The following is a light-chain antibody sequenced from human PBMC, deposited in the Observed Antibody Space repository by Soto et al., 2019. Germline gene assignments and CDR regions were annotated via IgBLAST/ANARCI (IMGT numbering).Light chain of an antibody. CDR3: LQHNTYPFT. V-gene: IGKV1-17*01. J-gene: IGKJ4*01. Sequence: DIQMTQSPSSLSASVGDRVTITCRASQDIRNDVGWYQQKAGKAPKRLIFAASSLHSGVPSRFSGSRSGTEVTLTIASLQPEDFATYYCLQHNTYPFTFGGGTKVEFK. CDR2: AAS. CDR1: QDIRND.